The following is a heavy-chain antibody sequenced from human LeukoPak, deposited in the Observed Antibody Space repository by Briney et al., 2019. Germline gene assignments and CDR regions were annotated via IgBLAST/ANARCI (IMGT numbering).Heavy chain of an antibody. J-gene: IGHJ4*02. Sequence: GGSLRLSCAAFGFTFKLNTMNWVRQAPGKGLEWVSSISFSGDNRGDNTYYADSVRGRFSISRDNAKNSLYLQMNSLRAEDTAVYYCARDDGRHWGQGTLVTVSS. D-gene: IGHD5-24*01. V-gene: IGHV3-23*01. CDR2: ISFSGDNRGDNT. CDR3: ARDDGRH. CDR1: GFTFKLNT.